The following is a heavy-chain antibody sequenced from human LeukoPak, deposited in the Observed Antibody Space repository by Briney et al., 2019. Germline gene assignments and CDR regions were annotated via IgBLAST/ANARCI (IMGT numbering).Heavy chain of an antibody. V-gene: IGHV4-59*08. CDR2: IYYSGGT. D-gene: IGHD6-19*01. CDR1: GGSISSYY. CDR3: ARHDRAYSSGWFYYFDY. Sequence: SETLSLTCTVSGGSISSYYWSWIRQPPGKGLEWIGYIYYSGGTNYNPSLKSRVTISVDTSKNQFSLKLSSVTAADTAVYYCARHDRAYSSGWFYYFDYWGQGTLVTVSS. J-gene: IGHJ4*02.